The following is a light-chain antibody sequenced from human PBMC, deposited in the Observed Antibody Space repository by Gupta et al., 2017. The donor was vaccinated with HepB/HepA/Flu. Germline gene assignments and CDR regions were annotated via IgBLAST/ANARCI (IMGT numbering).Light chain of an antibody. CDR3: QQGYSAPPT. J-gene: IGKJ1*01. Sequence: DIQMTQSPSSLSASVGDRVTITCRASQSIANYLNWYQQKPGKAPNLLIYTTSILQSGVPSRFSGSGSGTHFTLTISSLQPEDFATYYCQQGYSAPPTFGQGTKVEIK. CDR2: TTS. CDR1: QSIANY. V-gene: IGKV1-39*01.